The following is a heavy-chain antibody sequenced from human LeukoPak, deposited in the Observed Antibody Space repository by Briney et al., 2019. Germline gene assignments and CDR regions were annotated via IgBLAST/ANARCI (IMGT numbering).Heavy chain of an antibody. CDR2: ISAYNGNT. D-gene: IGHD3-22*01. Sequence: VASVKVSCEASGYTFTSYGISWVRQAPGQGLEWMGLISAYNGNTNYAQKPQGRVTMTTDTSTSTAYMELRSLRSDDTAVYYCAIVGLHYYDSSGYAPGDYWGQGTLVTVSS. J-gene: IGHJ4*02. V-gene: IGHV1-18*01. CDR3: AIVGLHYYDSSGYAPGDY. CDR1: GYTFTSYG.